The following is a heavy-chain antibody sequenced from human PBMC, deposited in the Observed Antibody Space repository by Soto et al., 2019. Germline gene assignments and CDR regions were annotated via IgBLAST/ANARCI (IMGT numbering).Heavy chain of an antibody. CDR2: ISGSGEST. D-gene: IGHD3-10*01. Sequence: GSLRLSCAASGFTFSSFAMSWVRQAPGKGLEWVSSISGSGESTYYADSVKGRLSISRDNSKNTLYLQMNSLRAEDTAVYYCAKRREGGYYIFDYWGQGTPVTVSS. V-gene: IGHV3-23*01. J-gene: IGHJ4*02. CDR1: GFTFSSFA. CDR3: AKRREGGYYIFDY.